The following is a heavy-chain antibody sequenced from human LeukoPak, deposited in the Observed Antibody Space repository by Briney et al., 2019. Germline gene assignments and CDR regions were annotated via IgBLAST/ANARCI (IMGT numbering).Heavy chain of an antibody. J-gene: IGHJ4*02. V-gene: IGHV3-23*01. CDR3: AKVPYSSSWFVFDY. CDR2: ISGSGGST. Sequence: SGGSLRLSCAASGFTFSSYAMSWVRQAAGKGLEWVSAISGSGGSTYYADSVKGRFTISRDNSKNTLYLQMNSLRAEDTAVYYCAKVPYSSSWFVFDYWGQGTLVTVSS. CDR1: GFTFSSYA. D-gene: IGHD6-13*01.